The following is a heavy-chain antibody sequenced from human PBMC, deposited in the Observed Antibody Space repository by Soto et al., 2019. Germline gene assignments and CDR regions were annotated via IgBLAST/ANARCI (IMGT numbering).Heavy chain of an antibody. J-gene: IGHJ4*02. CDR1: GFTFSSYS. Sequence: EVQLVESGGGLVQPGGSLRLSCAASGFTFSSYSMNWVRQAPGKGLEWGSYISSSSSTIYYADSVKGQFTISRDNTKNTLYLQMNSLRDEDTAVYYCARALQRAFDYWGQGTLVTVSS. CDR3: ARALQRAFDY. CDR2: ISSSSSTI. V-gene: IGHV3-48*02.